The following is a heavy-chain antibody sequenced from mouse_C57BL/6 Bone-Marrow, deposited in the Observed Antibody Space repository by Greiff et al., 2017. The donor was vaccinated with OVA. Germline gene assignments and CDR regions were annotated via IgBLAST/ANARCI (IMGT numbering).Heavy chain of an antibody. Sequence: QVQLQQSGAELARPGASVKLSCKASGYTFTSYGISWVKQRTGQGLEWIGEIYPRSGNTYYNEKFKGKATLTADKSSSTAYMEMRSLTSEGCAVYFWARRGYYYGSGLWFAYWGQGTLVTVSA. CDR2: IYPRSGNT. CDR3: ARRGYYYGSGLWFAY. V-gene: IGHV1-81*01. D-gene: IGHD1-1*01. CDR1: GYTFTSYG. J-gene: IGHJ3*01.